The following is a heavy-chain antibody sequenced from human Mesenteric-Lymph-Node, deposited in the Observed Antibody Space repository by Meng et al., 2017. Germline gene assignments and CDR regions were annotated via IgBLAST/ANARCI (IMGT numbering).Heavy chain of an antibody. Sequence: GESLKISCAASGFTFSNSWMSWVRQAPGKGLEWVANIKQDGSEKYYVDSVQGRFTISRDNAKNSLYLQMNSLRAEETAIYYCARDLLGVIMVRGVIVYDYYGMDVWGQATTATVSS. CDR1: GFTFSNSW. D-gene: IGHD3-10*01. CDR2: IKQDGSEK. J-gene: IGHJ6*02. CDR3: ARDLLGVIMVRGVIVYDYYGMDV. V-gene: IGHV3-7*01.